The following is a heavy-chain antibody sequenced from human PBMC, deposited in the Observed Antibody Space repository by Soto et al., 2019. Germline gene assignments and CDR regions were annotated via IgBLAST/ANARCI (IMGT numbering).Heavy chain of an antibody. V-gene: IGHV4-39*01. CDR2: IYYSGST. CDR1: GGSISSSGHH. D-gene: IGHD6-19*01. Sequence: QLQLQESGPGLVKPSETLSLICSVSGGSISSSGHHWGWIRQSPGKGLEWIGNIYYSGSTNCNPSLKSRVTMSVDTSKNQFSLKLRSVTAADTAVYSCASLRSGPDNGWYWAFDYWGRGTLVTVSS. J-gene: IGHJ4*02. CDR3: ASLRSGPDNGWYWAFDY.